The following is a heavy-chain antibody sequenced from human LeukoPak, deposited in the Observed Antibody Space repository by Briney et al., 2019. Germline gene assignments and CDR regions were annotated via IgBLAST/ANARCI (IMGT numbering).Heavy chain of an antibody. D-gene: IGHD6-19*01. Sequence: GGSLRLSCAASGFTFDDYAMSWVRQVPGKGLEWVSGINWNGGSTGYADSVKGRFTISRDNAKNSLYLQMNSLRAEDTALYYCARDAPYSSGWYGDGFDYWGQGTLVTVSS. V-gene: IGHV3-20*04. CDR2: INWNGGST. CDR1: GFTFDDYA. CDR3: ARDAPYSSGWYGDGFDY. J-gene: IGHJ4*02.